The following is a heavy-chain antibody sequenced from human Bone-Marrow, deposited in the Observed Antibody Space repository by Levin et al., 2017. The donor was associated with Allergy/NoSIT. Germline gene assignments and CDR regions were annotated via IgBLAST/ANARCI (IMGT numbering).Heavy chain of an antibody. J-gene: IGHJ2*01. CDR3: ARDLGIMEGFFDL. V-gene: IGHV4-59*01. CDR2: VFHSGNT. Sequence: SETLSLTCTVSGGSISTYYWGWLRQPPGKGLEWIGSVFHSGNTNSNPSLKSRVTISVDTSKNQFSLKLTSVTAADTAVYYCARDLGIMEGFFDLWGRGTLVTVSS. D-gene: IGHD1-1*01. CDR1: GGSISTYY.